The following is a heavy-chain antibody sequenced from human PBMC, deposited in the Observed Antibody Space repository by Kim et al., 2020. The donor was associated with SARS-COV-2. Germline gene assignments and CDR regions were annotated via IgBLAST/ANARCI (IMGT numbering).Heavy chain of an antibody. J-gene: IGHJ6*02. CDR2: INHSGST. V-gene: IGHV4-34*01. D-gene: IGHD2-2*01. Sequence: SETLSLTCAVYGGSFSGYYWSWIRQPPGKGLEWIGEINHSGSTNYNPSLKSRVTISVDTSKNQFSLKLSSVTAADTAVYYCARGRGGVADIVVVAAAMYYYYGMDVWGHGTTVTVSS. CDR1: GGSFSGYY. CDR3: ARGRGGVADIVVVAAAMYYYYGMDV.